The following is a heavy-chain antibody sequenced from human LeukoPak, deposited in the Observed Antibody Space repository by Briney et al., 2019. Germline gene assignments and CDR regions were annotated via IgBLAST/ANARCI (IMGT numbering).Heavy chain of an antibody. V-gene: IGHV1-2*02. Sequence: ASVKVSCKASGYTFTGYYMHWVRQAPGQGLEWMGWINPNSGGTNYAQKFQGRVTMTRDTSISTAYMELSSLRSEDTAVYYCARVHYYDSSFAFDIWGQGTMVTVSS. CDR2: INPNSGGT. CDR1: GYTFTGYY. J-gene: IGHJ3*02. CDR3: ARVHYYDSSFAFDI. D-gene: IGHD3-22*01.